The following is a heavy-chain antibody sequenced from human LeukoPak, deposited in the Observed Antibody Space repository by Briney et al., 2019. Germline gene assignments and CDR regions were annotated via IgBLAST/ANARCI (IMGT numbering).Heavy chain of an antibody. J-gene: IGHJ4*02. CDR1: GGSISSGGYY. CDR3: ARAYPSSSTD. Sequence: SQTLSLTCTVSGGSISSGGYYWSWIRQYPGKGLEWIGFISYTGSTHYNPSLKSRVTIPQDTSQNQFSLKLSSVTAADTAVYYCARAYPSSSTDWGQGMLVTVSS. D-gene: IGHD2-2*01. CDR2: ISYTGST. V-gene: IGHV4-31*03.